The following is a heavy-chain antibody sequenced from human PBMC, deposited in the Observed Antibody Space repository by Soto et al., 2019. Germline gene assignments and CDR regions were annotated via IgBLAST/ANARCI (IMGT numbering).Heavy chain of an antibody. Sequence: PGGSLRLSCAGSGFSFDDHAMHWVRQGPGKGLEWVSGISWNSGTIAYGDSVKGRFTISRDNAKKSVYLQMNSLRPEDTALYYCAKEAPGFDIWGQGTMVTVSS. J-gene: IGHJ3*02. CDR1: GFSFDDHA. V-gene: IGHV3-9*01. CDR2: ISWNSGTI. CDR3: AKEAPGFDI.